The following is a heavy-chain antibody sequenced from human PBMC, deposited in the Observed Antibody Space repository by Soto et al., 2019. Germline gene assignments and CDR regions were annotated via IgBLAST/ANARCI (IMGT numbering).Heavy chain of an antibody. CDR3: ARDRYFYDSAGYYRTLDS. D-gene: IGHD3-22*01. CDR1: GGSFNTDY. Sequence: SETLSLTCTISGGSFNTDYWTWIRQSPGKGLEWIGYILHSGITDYNPSVKSRVTISIDKSKNLFSLKLTSVTAADTAVYYCARDRYFYDSAGYYRTLDSWGQGILVTVSS. J-gene: IGHJ5*01. CDR2: ILHSGIT. V-gene: IGHV4-59*01.